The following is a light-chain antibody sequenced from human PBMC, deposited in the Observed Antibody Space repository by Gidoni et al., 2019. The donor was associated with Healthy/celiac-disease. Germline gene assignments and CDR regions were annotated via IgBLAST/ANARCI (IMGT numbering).Light chain of an antibody. J-gene: IGKJ4*01. V-gene: IGKV3-11*01. CDR2: DAS. CDR3: QQRSNWPPLT. Sequence: IGLTQSPATLSLSPGERATLSCRASQSVSSYLAWYQQKPGQAPRLLIYDASNRATGIPARFSGSGSGTDFTLTISSLEPEDFAVYYCQQRSNWPPLTFXGXTRVEIK. CDR1: QSVSSY.